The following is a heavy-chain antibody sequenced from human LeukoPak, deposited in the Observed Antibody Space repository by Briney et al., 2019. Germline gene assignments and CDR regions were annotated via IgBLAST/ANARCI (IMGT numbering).Heavy chain of an antibody. CDR3: AKGIYSSGWSYFDY. Sequence: GGSLRLSCAASGFTFSNSAMSWVRQAPGKGLEWVSTLSGSGITTYYADSVKGRFTISRDNSKNTLYLQMNSLRAEDTAVYYCAKGIYSSGWSYFDYWGHGTLVTVSS. CDR2: LSGSGITT. V-gene: IGHV3-23*01. D-gene: IGHD6-19*01. CDR1: GFTFSNSA. J-gene: IGHJ4*01.